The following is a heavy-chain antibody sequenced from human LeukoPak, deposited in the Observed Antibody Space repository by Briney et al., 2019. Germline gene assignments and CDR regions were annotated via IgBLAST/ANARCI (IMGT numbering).Heavy chain of an antibody. V-gene: IGHV4-59*01. CDR3: ARYNILTASDY. CDR1: GGCIGSYY. J-gene: IGHJ4*02. Sequence: SETLSLTCTVSGGCIGSYYWSWIRQPPGKGLEWIGYIYYSGSTKYNPSLTSRVTISVDTSMNQFSLKLTSVTAADTAVYYCARYNILTASDYWGQGILVTVSS. CDR2: IYYSGST. D-gene: IGHD3-9*01.